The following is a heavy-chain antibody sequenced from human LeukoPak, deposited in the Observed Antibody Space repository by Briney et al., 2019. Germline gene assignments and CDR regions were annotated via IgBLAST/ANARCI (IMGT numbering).Heavy chain of an antibody. J-gene: IGHJ4*02. CDR1: GYTFTSYA. V-gene: IGHV1-3*01. CDR3: ARPAGDSSGYYYRYYFDY. CDR2: INAGNGNT. D-gene: IGHD3-22*01. Sequence: ASVKVSCKASGYTFTSYAMHWVRQAPGQRLEWIGWINAGNGNTKYSQKFQGRVTITRDTSASTAHMELSSLRSEDTAVYYCARPAGDSSGYYYRYYFDYWGQGTLVTVSS.